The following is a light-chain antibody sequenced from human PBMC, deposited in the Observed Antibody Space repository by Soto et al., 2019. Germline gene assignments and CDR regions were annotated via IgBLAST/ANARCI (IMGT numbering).Light chain of an antibody. CDR3: GSWDSSLSAYV. Sequence: QSVLTQPASVSGSPRQSITISCTGASSDVGGYTYVSWYQQHPGKAPKLMIYDDNKRPSGIPDRFSGSKSGTSATLGITGFQTGDEADYYCGSWDSSLSAYVFGTGTKLTVL. V-gene: IGLV2-14*03. CDR2: DDN. CDR1: SSDVGGYTY. J-gene: IGLJ1*01.